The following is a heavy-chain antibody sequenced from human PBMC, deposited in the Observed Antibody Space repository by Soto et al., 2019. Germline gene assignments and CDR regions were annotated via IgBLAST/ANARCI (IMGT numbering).Heavy chain of an antibody. Sequence: SWATFNNVRVSWLRQTPGKGLEWMGWISAYNGNTNYAQKLQGRVTMTTDTSTSTAYMELRSLRSDDTAVYYCARDEAGGYNPFDSWGQGTLVTGS. CDR1: WATFNNVR. D-gene: IGHD5-12*01. V-gene: IGHV1-18*01. CDR3: ARDEAGGYNPFDS. J-gene: IGHJ4*02. CDR2: ISAYNGNT.